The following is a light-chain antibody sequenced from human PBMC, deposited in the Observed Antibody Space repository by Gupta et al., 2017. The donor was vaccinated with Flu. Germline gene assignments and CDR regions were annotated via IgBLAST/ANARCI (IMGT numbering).Light chain of an antibody. CDR2: WAS. CDR3: QQDDSTPRT. J-gene: IGKJ1*01. CDR1: QSVLYSSNNKNY. V-gene: IGKV4-1*01. Sequence: DIVRTQSPEPLAVSLGERATINCKSSQSVLYSSNNKNYLAWYQQKPGQPPKLLIYWASTRESGVPDRFCGSGSGTDFTLTISSLQAEDVAVYYCQQDDSTPRTFGQGTKVEIK.